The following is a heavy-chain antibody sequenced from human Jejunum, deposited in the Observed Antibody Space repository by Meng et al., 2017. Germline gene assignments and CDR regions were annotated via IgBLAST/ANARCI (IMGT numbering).Heavy chain of an antibody. Sequence: GGSLRLSCAASGFTFSRYAMSWVRQAPGKGLEWVSVINGSGGITYYADSVKGRFIISRDNYENVLYLQMSSLRGEDTALYFCARVTDALGTYYTSAFDVWGQGTLVTVSS. J-gene: IGHJ3*01. CDR2: INGSGGIT. D-gene: IGHD3-10*01. V-gene: IGHV3-23*01. CDR3: ARVTDALGTYYTSAFDV. CDR1: GFTFSRYA.